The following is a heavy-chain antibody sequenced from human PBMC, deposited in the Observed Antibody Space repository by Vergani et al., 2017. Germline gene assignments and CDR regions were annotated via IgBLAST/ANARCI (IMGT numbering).Heavy chain of an antibody. D-gene: IGHD2-15*01. V-gene: IGHV3-30*02. CDR2: IRSAESRR. Sequence: QVQLVESGGGVVQPGGSLRLSCAAPGFTFNSYGMHWVRQAPGKGLEWVASIRSAESRRYYGDSMEGPFTISSDNSKNTLYLQMKSLRPEDTAVYYCAKEGGGYCSGGTCYPEYWGQGTLVIVSS. J-gene: IGHJ4*02. CDR3: AKEGGGYCSGGTCYPEY. CDR1: GFTFNSYG.